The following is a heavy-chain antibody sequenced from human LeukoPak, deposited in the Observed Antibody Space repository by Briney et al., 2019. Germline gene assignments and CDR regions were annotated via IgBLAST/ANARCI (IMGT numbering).Heavy chain of an antibody. D-gene: IGHD2-21*02. CDR1: GYTFTSYY. Sequence: ASVKVSCKASGYTFTSYYMHWVRRAPGQGLEWMGIINPSGGSTSYAQKFQGRVTMTRDTSTSTVYMELSSLRSEDTAVYYCAVAYCGGDCYPDFGGLGARNYYGMDVWGQGTTVAVSS. V-gene: IGHV1-46*01. J-gene: IGHJ6*02. CDR2: INPSGGST. CDR3: AVAYCGGDCYPDFGGLGARNYYGMDV.